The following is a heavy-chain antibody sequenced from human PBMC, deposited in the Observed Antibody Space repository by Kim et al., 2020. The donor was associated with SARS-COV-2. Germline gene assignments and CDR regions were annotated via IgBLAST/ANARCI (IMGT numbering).Heavy chain of an antibody. CDR1: GFSFRTAW. CDR2: IKSNSDGGTT. V-gene: IGHV3-15*01. CDR3: TTDKGIAARPLFDY. Sequence: GGSLRLSCAASGFSFRTAWMSWVRLAPGKGPEWVGRIKSNSDGGTTDYAAPVKGRFTISRVDSKNTLYLQINSLKIEDTAVYYCTTDKGIAARPLFDYWGQGTLVTVSS. J-gene: IGHJ4*02. D-gene: IGHD6-6*01.